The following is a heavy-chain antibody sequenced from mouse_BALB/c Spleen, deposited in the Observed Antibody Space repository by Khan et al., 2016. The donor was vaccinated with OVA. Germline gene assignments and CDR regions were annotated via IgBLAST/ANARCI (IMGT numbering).Heavy chain of an antibody. V-gene: IGHV3-2*02. J-gene: IGHJ2*01. Sequence: EVQLVESGPGLVKPSQSLSLTCTVTGYSITSDYAWNWIRQFPGNKLEWMGHISYSGNTKYNPSLKSRISFTLDTSKNQFFLQLNSVTTEDTATYYCARIYGGDFDYWGQGTTLTVSS. CDR1: GYSITSDYA. D-gene: IGHD1-1*01. CDR2: ISYSGNT. CDR3: ARIYGGDFDY.